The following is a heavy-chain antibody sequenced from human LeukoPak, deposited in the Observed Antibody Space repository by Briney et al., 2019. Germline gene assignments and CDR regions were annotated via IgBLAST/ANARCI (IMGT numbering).Heavy chain of an antibody. D-gene: IGHD3-10*01. Sequence: PGGSLRLSCAASGFTVSNNYMSWVRQAPGKGLEWVSVIYSGGNTYYPDSVKGRFTISRDNSKNTRYLQMNSLRVEDTAVYYCARDGGEHYYKNWGQGTLVTVSS. CDR3: ARDGGEHYYKN. V-gene: IGHV3-66*02. CDR2: IYSGGNT. J-gene: IGHJ4*02. CDR1: GFTVSNNY.